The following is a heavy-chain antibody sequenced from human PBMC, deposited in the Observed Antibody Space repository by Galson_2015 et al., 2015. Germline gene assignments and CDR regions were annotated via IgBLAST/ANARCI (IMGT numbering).Heavy chain of an antibody. Sequence: SLRLSCAASGFPFSGYSMNWVRQAPGKGLEWVSSISGDSTYIHYADSVKGRFTISRDNAKNSLFLQMNNLRAEDTAVYYCARELDYIPEIWGQGTVVTVSS. CDR1: GFPFSGYS. D-gene: IGHD3-10*01. CDR3: ARELDYIPEI. V-gene: IGHV3-21*01. CDR2: ISGDSTYI. J-gene: IGHJ3*02.